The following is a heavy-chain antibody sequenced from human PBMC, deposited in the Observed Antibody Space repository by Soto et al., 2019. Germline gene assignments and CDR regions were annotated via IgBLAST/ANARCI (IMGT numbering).Heavy chain of an antibody. Sequence: LRLSCAASGFTFSRYWMNWVRQAPGKGLEWVANIKQDGTEKNYVDSVKGRFTISRDNARKSLYLQMDSLRAEDTAVYFCARGDTPMIAGMDSFDIWGQGTMVTVSS. CDR1: GFTFSRYW. CDR2: IKQDGTEK. CDR3: ARGDTPMIAGMDSFDI. J-gene: IGHJ3*02. D-gene: IGHD5-18*01. V-gene: IGHV3-7*01.